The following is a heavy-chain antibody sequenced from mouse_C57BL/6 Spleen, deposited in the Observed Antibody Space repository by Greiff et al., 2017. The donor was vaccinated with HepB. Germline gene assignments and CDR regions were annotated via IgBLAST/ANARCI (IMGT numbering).Heavy chain of an antibody. CDR1: GYSITSGYY. V-gene: IGHV3-6*01. CDR2: ISYDGSN. D-gene: IGHD2-5*01. Sequence: EVKLQESGPGLVKPSQSLSLTCSVTGYSITSGYYWNWIRQFPGNKLEWMGYISYDGSNNYNPSLKNRISITRDTSKNQFFLKLDSVTTEDTATYYCADSNFRYFDVWGTGTTVTVSS. CDR3: ADSNFRYFDV. J-gene: IGHJ1*03.